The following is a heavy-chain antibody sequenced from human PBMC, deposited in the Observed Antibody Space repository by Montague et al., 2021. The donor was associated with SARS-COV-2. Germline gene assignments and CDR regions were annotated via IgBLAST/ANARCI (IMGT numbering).Heavy chain of an antibody. Sequence: SETLSLTCTVSGGSISSYYWSWIRQPPGKGLEWIGSTYTSGTTNYNPSXXSRVTMSVDTSTNQFSLKLSSVTAADTAVYYCAREPPVRVVCGWEKTYYYYGMDAWGQGTTVTVSS. V-gene: IGHV4-4*07. D-gene: IGHD1-26*01. CDR1: GGSISSYY. CDR2: TYTSGTT. J-gene: IGHJ6*02. CDR3: AREPPVRVVCGWEKTYYYYGMDA.